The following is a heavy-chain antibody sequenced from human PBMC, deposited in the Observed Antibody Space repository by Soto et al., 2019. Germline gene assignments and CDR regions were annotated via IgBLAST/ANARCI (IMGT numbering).Heavy chain of an antibody. D-gene: IGHD1-26*01. J-gene: IGHJ4*02. CDR1: GASIKTHSYY. V-gene: IGHV4-39*01. Sequence: PSETLSLTCTVSGASIKTHSYYWGWIRQPPGKGLEWIGSILYTGSTYYNPSLKSRVTVSLDTSKNQFSLNLSSVTAADTAVFYCARLYSGSYKPDYWGQGTLVTVTS. CDR3: ARLYSGSYKPDY. CDR2: ILYTGST.